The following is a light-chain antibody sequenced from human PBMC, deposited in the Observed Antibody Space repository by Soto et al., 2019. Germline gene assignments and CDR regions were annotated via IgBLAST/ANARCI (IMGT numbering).Light chain of an antibody. CDR3: QQYGSSPRT. CDR2: GAS. J-gene: IGKJ1*01. Sequence: EIVLTQSPGTLSLSPGERAILSCRASQSVSSSYLAWCRQKPGQAPSLLIYGASSRATGIPDRFSGSGSGTDFTLTISRLEPEDFAVYYCQQYGSSPRTFGQGTKVDIK. V-gene: IGKV3-20*01. CDR1: QSVSSSY.